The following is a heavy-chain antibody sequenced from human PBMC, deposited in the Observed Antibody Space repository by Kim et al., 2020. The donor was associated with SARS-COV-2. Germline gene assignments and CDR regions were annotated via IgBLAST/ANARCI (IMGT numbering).Heavy chain of an antibody. J-gene: IGHJ4*02. Sequence: GGSLRLSCTASGFTFSNACMSWVRQAPGKGLEWVGRIKSKTDGGTTDYAAPVKGRFTLSRDDSKNTLYLQMNSLKTEDTAMYYCTTDLWGYCSSTSCSDYWGPGTLGTVSS. CDR1: GFTFSNAC. D-gene: IGHD2-2*01. CDR3: TTDLWGYCSSTSCSDY. CDR2: IKSKTDGGTT. V-gene: IGHV3-15*01.